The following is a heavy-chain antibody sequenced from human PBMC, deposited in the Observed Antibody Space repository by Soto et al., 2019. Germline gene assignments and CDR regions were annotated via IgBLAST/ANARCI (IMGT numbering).Heavy chain of an antibody. CDR1: GGSISSYY. J-gene: IGHJ4*02. Sequence: TSETLSLTCTVSGGSISSYYWSWIRQPPGKGLEWIGYIYYSGSTNYNPSLKSRVTISVDTSKNQFSLKLSSVTAADTAVYYCARAGEDLDYFDYWGQGTLVTVSS. CDR2: IYYSGST. V-gene: IGHV4-59*01. CDR3: ARAGEDLDYFDY. D-gene: IGHD2-21*01.